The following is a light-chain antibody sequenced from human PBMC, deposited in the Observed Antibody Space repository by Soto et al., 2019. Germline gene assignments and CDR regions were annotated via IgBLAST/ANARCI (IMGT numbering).Light chain of an antibody. J-gene: IGKJ2*01. CDR2: ATS. Sequence: DIQMTQSPSSVSASVGDRVTITCRASQGISSWLAWYQQKPGKAPKLLIYATSSLQSGFPPRFSGSISGTELTLTISSLQPEDYATYYLQQANSVPYTFGQGTKLEI. CDR3: QQANSVPYT. V-gene: IGKV1D-12*01. CDR1: QGISSW.